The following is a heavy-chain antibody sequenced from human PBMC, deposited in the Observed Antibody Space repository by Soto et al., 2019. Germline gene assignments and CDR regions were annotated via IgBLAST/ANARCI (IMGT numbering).Heavy chain of an antibody. V-gene: IGHV4-61*01. CDR1: GGSVSISHYY. CDR2: IYHTGST. J-gene: IGHJ6*02. CDR3: VGDRIAARYYYNGLDV. Sequence: SETLSLTCTVSGGSVSISHYYWTWIRQPPGKELEWIGYIYHTGSTNYNPSLKSRVTISVDTSKNQFSLKLSSVTAADTAVYYCVGDRIAARYYYNGLDVWGQGTTVTVSS. D-gene: IGHD6-6*01.